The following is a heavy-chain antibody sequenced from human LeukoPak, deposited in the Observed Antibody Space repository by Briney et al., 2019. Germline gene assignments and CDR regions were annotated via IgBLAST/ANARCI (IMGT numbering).Heavy chain of an antibody. J-gene: IGHJ5*02. V-gene: IGHV4-61*02. CDR2: IYTSGST. D-gene: IGHD2-15*01. Sequence: SETLSLTCTVSGGSISSGSYYWSWIRQPAGKGLEWIGRIYTSGSTNYNPSLKSRVTISVDTSKNQFSLKLSSVTAADTAVYYCARGYPRYCSGGSCYPTYNWFDPWGQGTLVTVSS. CDR1: GGSISSGSYY. CDR3: ARGYPRYCSGGSCYPTYNWFDP.